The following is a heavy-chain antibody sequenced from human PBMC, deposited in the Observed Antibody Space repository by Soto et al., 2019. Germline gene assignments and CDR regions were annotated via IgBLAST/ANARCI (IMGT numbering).Heavy chain of an antibody. D-gene: IGHD6-6*01. CDR3: ARVGGIGAPPGTDY. V-gene: IGHV1-69*01. J-gene: IGHJ4*02. CDR2: VIPILGQA. CDR1: GGIFSSYA. Sequence: QVQLVQSRAEVKKPGSSVNVSCKASGGIFSSYAISWLRQAPGQGLEWMGAVIPILGQAYYAQDLQDRVSITADESTRTTYRELSSLRSEDTAVYFCARVGGIGAPPGTDYWGQGTLVTVSS.